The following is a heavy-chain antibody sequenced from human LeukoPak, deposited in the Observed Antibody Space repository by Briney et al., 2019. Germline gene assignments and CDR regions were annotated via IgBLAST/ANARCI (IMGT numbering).Heavy chain of an antibody. CDR2: ISAYNGNT. CDR1: GYTFTSYG. CDR3: ARDEYYDSSGYYTIYYFDY. D-gene: IGHD3-22*01. V-gene: IGHV1-18*01. Sequence: GASVKVSCKASGYTFTSYGISWVRQAPGQGLEWMGWISAYNGNTNYAQKLQGRVTMTTDTSTSTAYMELRSLRSDDTAVYYCARDEYYDSSGYYTIYYFDYWGQGTLVTVSS. J-gene: IGHJ4*02.